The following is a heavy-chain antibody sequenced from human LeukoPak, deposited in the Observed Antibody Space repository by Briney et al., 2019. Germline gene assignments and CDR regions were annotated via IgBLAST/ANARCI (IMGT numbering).Heavy chain of an antibody. J-gene: IGHJ6*03. CDR1: GGSISSGSYY. D-gene: IGHD3-9*01. Sequence: SQTLSLTCTVSGGSISSGSYYWSWIRQPAGKGLEWIGRIYTSGSTNYNPSLKSRVTISVDTSKNQFSLKLSSVTAADTAVYYCARGPILTGYYSGYYYYYYMDVWGQGTLVTVSS. V-gene: IGHV4-61*02. CDR3: ARGPILTGYYSGYYYYYYMDV. CDR2: IYTSGST.